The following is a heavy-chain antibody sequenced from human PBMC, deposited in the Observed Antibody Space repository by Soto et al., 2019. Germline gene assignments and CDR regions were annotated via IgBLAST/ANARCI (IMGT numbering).Heavy chain of an antibody. D-gene: IGHD6-19*01. V-gene: IGHV3-11*01. Sequence: QVQLVESGGGLVKPGGSLRLSCAASGFTFSDYYMSWIRQAPGKGLEWVSYITSGSTIYYADSVKGRFTISRGNAKNSLYLQMNSLRAEDTAVYYCARAPYSSGWYDYYYGMDVWGQGTTVTVSS. J-gene: IGHJ6*02. CDR2: ITSGSTI. CDR1: GFTFSDYY. CDR3: ARAPYSSGWYDYYYGMDV.